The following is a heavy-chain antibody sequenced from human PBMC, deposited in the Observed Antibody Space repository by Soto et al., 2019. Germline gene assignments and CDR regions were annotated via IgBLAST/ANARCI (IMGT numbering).Heavy chain of an antibody. CDR2: ISGSGGST. CDR3: AKDPTAARPRMKKDV. D-gene: IGHD6-6*01. Sequence: GGSLRLSCVASGFTFSSYAMSWVRQAPGKGLEWVSAISGSGGSTYYADSVKGRFTISRDNSKNTLYLQMNSLRAEDTAVYYCAKDPTAARPRMKKDVWGQGTTVTVSS. CDR1: GFTFSSYA. J-gene: IGHJ6*02. V-gene: IGHV3-23*01.